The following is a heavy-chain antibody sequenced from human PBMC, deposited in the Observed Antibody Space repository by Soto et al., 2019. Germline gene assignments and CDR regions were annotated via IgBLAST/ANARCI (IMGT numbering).Heavy chain of an antibody. CDR1: GYTFTKYD. V-gene: IGHV1-8*01. D-gene: IGHD3-10*01. CDR2: MNPNRGNT. Sequence: ASVTVSCKASGYTFTKYDINWVRQATGRGLEWMGWMNPNRGNTDYAQKYQGRVIMTRNTYISTAYMELSSLRSEDTAVYYCARGKTYYYGSGSYYVFDIWGQGTMVTVSS. CDR3: ARGKTYYYGSGSYYVFDI. J-gene: IGHJ3*02.